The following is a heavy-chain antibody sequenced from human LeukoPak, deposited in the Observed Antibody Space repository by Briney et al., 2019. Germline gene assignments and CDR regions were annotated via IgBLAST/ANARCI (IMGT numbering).Heavy chain of an antibody. J-gene: IGHJ5*02. CDR3: AKESQSGGSSNWFDP. V-gene: IGHV3-23*01. CDR1: GFTFDSYA. D-gene: IGHD5-12*01. CDR2: ISGSGGST. Sequence: GGSLRLSCTASGFTFDSYAMSWVRQAPGRGLEWVSVISGSGGSTYYADSVKGRFTISRDNSKNTLYLQMNSLRAEDTAVYYCAKESQSGGSSNWFDPWGQGTLVTVSS.